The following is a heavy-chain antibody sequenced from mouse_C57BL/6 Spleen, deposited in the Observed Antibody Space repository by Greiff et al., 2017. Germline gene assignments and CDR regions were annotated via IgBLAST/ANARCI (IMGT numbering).Heavy chain of an antibody. CDR2: IYPGSGST. CDR1: GYTFTSYW. Sequence: QVQLQQPGAELVKPGASVKMSCKASGYTFTSYWITWVKQRPGQGLEWIGDIYPGSGSTNYNEKFKSKATLTVDTSSSNAYMQLRSLTSEDSAGYYCARRGSSGYPAWFAYWGQGTLVTVSA. CDR3: ARRGSSGYPAWFAY. J-gene: IGHJ3*01. V-gene: IGHV1-55*01. D-gene: IGHD3-2*02.